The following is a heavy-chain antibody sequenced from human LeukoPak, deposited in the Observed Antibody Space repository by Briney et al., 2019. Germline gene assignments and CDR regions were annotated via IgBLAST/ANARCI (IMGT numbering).Heavy chain of an antibody. CDR1: GYTFTSYG. Sequence: GASVTVSCKASGYTFTSYGISWVRQAPGQGLEWMGWISAYNGNTNYAQKLQGRVTMTTDTSTSTAYMELRSLRSDDTAVYYCARSRGIAAPDLAFDIWGQGTMVTVSS. V-gene: IGHV1-18*01. J-gene: IGHJ3*02. D-gene: IGHD6-6*01. CDR3: ARSRGIAAPDLAFDI. CDR2: ISAYNGNT.